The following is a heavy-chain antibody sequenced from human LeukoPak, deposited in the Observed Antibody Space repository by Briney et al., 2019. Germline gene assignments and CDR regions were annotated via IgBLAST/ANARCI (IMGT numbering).Heavy chain of an antibody. CDR3: ARDGRGSYYDSSGYLDC. CDR2: INNDGSST. Sequence: GGSLRLSCTASGFTFTSYWMQWVRQAPGKGLVWVSCINNDGSSTNYADSVKGRFTISRDNAKNTVYLQMDSLRTEDTAVYYCARDGRGSYYDSSGYLDCWGQGTLVTVSS. D-gene: IGHD3-22*01. V-gene: IGHV3-74*01. J-gene: IGHJ4*02. CDR1: GFTFTSYW.